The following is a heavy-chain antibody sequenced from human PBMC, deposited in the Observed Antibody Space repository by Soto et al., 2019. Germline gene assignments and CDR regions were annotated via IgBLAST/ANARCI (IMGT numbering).Heavy chain of an antibody. Sequence: SLRLSCAASGFTFDDYAMHWVRQAPGKGLEWVSGISWNSGSIGYADSVKGRFTISRDNAKNSLYLQMNSLRAEDTALYYCAKDIGFRGSGWYDFDYWGQGTLVTVSS. J-gene: IGHJ4*02. CDR3: AKDIGFRGSGWYDFDY. D-gene: IGHD6-19*01. V-gene: IGHV3-9*01. CDR2: ISWNSGSI. CDR1: GFTFDDYA.